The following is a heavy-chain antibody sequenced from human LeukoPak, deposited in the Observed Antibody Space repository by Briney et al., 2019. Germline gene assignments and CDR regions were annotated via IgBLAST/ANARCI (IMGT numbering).Heavy chain of an antibody. V-gene: IGHV4-31*03. CDR2: IYYSGST. D-gene: IGHD3-10*01. CDR3: ARDSFGESRYYGMDV. CDR1: GGFISSGGYY. J-gene: IGHJ6*02. Sequence: SQTLSLTCTVSGGFISSGGYYWSWIRQHPGKGLEWIGYIYYSGSTYYNPSLKSRVTISVDTSKNQFSLKLSSVTAADTAVYYCARDSFGESRYYGMDVWGQGTTVTVSS.